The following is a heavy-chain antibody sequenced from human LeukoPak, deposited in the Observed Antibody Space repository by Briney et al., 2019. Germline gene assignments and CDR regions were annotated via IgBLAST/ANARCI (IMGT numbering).Heavy chain of an antibody. Sequence: GGSLRLSCAASGFTFGTYRMSWVRQAPGKGLEWVATIKEDGSDKDYVDSVRGRFTISRDNAKNSLHLQMNSLRAEDTAVYYCATDRDNSDWQKRFDSWGQGTLVTVSS. CDR2: IKEDGSDK. V-gene: IGHV3-7*01. D-gene: IGHD2-21*02. CDR1: GFTFGTYR. J-gene: IGHJ4*02. CDR3: ATDRDNSDWQKRFDS.